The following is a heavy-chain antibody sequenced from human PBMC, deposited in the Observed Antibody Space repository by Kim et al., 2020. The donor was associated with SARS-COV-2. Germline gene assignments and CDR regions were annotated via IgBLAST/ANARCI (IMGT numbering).Heavy chain of an antibody. Sequence: GGSLRLSCAASGFRFSTYTMGWVRQAPGKGLEWVSGISGSGGSTYYADSVKGRFTISRDNYKNTLALQMNSLRAEDTAIYYCAKEAVATIGIDAFDVWGQGTMVTVSS. CDR3: AKEAVATIGIDAFDV. V-gene: IGHV3-23*01. CDR2: ISGSGGST. CDR1: GFRFSTYT. D-gene: IGHD5-12*01. J-gene: IGHJ3*01.